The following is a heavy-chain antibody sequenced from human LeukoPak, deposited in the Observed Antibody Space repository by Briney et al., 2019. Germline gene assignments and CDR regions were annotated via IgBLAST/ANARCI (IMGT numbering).Heavy chain of an antibody. Sequence: GGSLRLSCAASGFTFSSYTMSWVRQAPGKGLEWVSAISGSGGSTYYADSVKGRFTISRDNSKNTLYLQTNSLRAEDTAVYYCAKSRGSYYFDYWGQGTLVTVSS. D-gene: IGHD1-26*01. J-gene: IGHJ4*02. CDR2: ISGSGGST. V-gene: IGHV3-23*01. CDR3: AKSRGSYYFDY. CDR1: GFTFSSYT.